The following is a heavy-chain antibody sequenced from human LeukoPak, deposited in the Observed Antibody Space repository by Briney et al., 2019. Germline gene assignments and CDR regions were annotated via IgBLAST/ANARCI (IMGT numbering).Heavy chain of an antibody. CDR1: RASISGYY. CDR3: ARDFWSISTYFDY. Sequence: SETLSLTCTVSRASISGYYWSWIRQPAGNGLEWIGHIYASGTTNYNPSLKSRVTMSVDTSKNQFSLILNSVTAADTALYYCARDFWSISTYFDYWGQGTLVTVSS. J-gene: IGHJ4*02. V-gene: IGHV4-4*07. D-gene: IGHD3-3*01. CDR2: IYASGTT.